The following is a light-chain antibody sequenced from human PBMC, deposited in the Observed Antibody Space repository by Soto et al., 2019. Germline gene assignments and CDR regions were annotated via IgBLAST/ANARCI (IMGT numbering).Light chain of an antibody. Sequence: EIVLTQSPGTLSLSPGERATLSCRASQSVSSSYLAWYQQKPGQAPRLLIYGASSRATGIPDRFSGSGSGTDLTLTISRLEPEDFAMYYYQQYGSSLFTFGPGTTVDIK. CDR3: QQYGSSLFT. J-gene: IGKJ3*01. V-gene: IGKV3-20*01. CDR1: QSVSSSY. CDR2: GAS.